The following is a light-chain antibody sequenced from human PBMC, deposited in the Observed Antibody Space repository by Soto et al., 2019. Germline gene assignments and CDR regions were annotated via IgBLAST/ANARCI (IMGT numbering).Light chain of an antibody. CDR2: AAS. Sequence: DIQMTQAPSTRSASVEDRVIITWRASQSISNHLNWYQQKPGKAHKLLIFAASSLQSGVHSRFSGSRSGPDFTLTISSLQPEDFATYYCQQSYSSPPTFGQGTKVDI. CDR3: QQSYSSPPT. V-gene: IGKV1-39*01. J-gene: IGKJ1*01. CDR1: QSISNH.